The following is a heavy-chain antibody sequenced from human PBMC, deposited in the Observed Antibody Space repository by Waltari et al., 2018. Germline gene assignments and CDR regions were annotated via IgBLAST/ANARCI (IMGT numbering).Heavy chain of an antibody. CDR3: ARVPRRFGEFTPMNYFDY. J-gene: IGHJ4*02. V-gene: IGHV1-2*02. CDR2: INPNSGGT. Sequence: QVQLVQSGAEVKKPGASVKVSCKASGYTFTAYYMHWVRQAPGQGLEWMGWINPNSGGTNYAQKFQGRVTMTRDTSIITAYMELSRLRSDDTAVYYCARVPRRFGEFTPMNYFDYWGQGTLVTVSS. D-gene: IGHD3-16*01. CDR1: GYTFTAYY.